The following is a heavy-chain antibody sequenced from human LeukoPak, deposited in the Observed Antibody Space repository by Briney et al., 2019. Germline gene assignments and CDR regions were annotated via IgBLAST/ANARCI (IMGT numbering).Heavy chain of an antibody. Sequence: PGGSLRLSCAASGFTFSSYWMHWVRQAPGKGLVWVSRISSDGSTTSYAGSVKGRFTISRDNAKNTLYLQMSSLRAEDTAVYYCARRGGSYNDYWGQGTLVTVSS. D-gene: IGHD1-26*01. CDR3: ARRGGSYNDY. CDR1: GFTFSSYW. J-gene: IGHJ4*02. V-gene: IGHV3-74*01. CDR2: ISSDGSTT.